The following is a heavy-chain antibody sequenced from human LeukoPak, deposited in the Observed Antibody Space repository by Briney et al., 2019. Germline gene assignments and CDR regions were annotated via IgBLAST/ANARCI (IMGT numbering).Heavy chain of an antibody. CDR1: GFTFDDYG. CDR2: INWNGGST. Sequence: GGSLRLSCAASGFTFDDYGMSWVRHAPGKGLGWVSGINWNGGSTGYADSLKGRFTISRDNAKNPLYLKMNSLRAEDTALYYCARDMDTLLWCGESRGGDAFDIWGQGTMVTVSS. CDR3: ARDMDTLLWCGESRGGDAFDI. J-gene: IGHJ3*02. V-gene: IGHV3-20*04. D-gene: IGHD3-10*01.